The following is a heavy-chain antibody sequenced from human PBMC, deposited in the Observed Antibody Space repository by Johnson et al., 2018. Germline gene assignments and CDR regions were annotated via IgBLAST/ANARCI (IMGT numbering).Heavy chain of an antibody. CDR2: IRRKANSDAT. CDR1: GFTFGGSA. J-gene: IGHJ3*02. D-gene: IGHD5-24*01. Sequence: VQLVESGGGLVQPGGSLKLSCAASGFTFGGSAMHWVRQAPGKGLEWVGRIRRKANSDATVYAASVKDRFTISRDDSKNMAYLQMNSLRDEDTAVYYCAKDDAEDGAFDIWGQGTMVTVSS. V-gene: IGHV3-73*01. CDR3: AKDDAEDGAFDI.